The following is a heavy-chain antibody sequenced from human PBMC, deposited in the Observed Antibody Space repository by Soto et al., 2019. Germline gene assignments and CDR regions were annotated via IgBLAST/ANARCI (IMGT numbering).Heavy chain of an antibody. Sequence: EVQLLESGGGLVQPGGSLRLSCAAAGFTFSSYAMSWVRQAPGKGLEWDSAISGSGGSTYYADSVKGRFTISRDNAKNTLYLQMNSLRAEDTAVYYCAKDGWGDFWSGYYTYFDYWGQGTLVTVSS. CDR1: GFTFSSYA. V-gene: IGHV3-23*01. J-gene: IGHJ4*02. CDR3: AKDGWGDFWSGYYTYFDY. CDR2: ISGSGGST. D-gene: IGHD3-3*01.